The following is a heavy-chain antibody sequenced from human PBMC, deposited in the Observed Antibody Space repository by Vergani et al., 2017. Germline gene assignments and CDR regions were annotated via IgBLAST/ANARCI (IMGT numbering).Heavy chain of an antibody. CDR2: ISSSGSTI. V-gene: IGHV3-48*03. D-gene: IGHD1-26*01. J-gene: IGHJ6*03. CDR3: ARVGATDVRHAYYYYMDG. Sequence: EVQLVESGGGLVQPGGSLRLSCAASGFTFSSYEMNWVRQAPGKGLEWVSYISSSGSTIYYADSVKGRFTISRDNAKNSLYLHMNSLRAEDTAVYYCARVGATDVRHAYYYYMDGSSEG. CDR1: GFTFSSYE.